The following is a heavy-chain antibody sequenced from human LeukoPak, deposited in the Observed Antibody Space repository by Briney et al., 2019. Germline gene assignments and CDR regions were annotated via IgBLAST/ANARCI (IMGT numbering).Heavy chain of an antibody. D-gene: IGHD3-10*01. CDR1: GFTFSAYA. CDR3: AKDLTGAYYNVHYYYGMDV. CDR2: ISGSGGST. J-gene: IGHJ6*02. V-gene: IGHV3-23*01. Sequence: PGGSLRLSCTASGFTFSAYAMVWVRQAPGKGLEWVSAISGSGGSTYYADSVKGRFTISRDNSKNTLYLQMNSLRAEDTAVYYCAKDLTGAYYNVHYYYGMDVWGQGTTVTVSS.